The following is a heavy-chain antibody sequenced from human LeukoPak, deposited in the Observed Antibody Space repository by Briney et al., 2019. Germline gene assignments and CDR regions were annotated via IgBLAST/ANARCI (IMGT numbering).Heavy chain of an antibody. Sequence: GGSLRLSCAASGFTFSSYSMNWVRRAPGKGLEWVSYISSSSSTIYYADSVKGRFTISRDNAKNSLYLQMNSLRAEDTAVYYCARDPLHWNDGTDDSLDIWGQGTMVTVSS. J-gene: IGHJ3*02. CDR2: ISSSSSTI. D-gene: IGHD1-1*01. CDR1: GFTFSSYS. CDR3: ARDPLHWNDGTDDSLDI. V-gene: IGHV3-48*01.